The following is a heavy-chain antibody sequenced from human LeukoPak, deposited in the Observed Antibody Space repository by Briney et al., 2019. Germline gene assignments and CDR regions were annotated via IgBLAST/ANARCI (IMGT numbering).Heavy chain of an antibody. V-gene: IGHV3-64*01. D-gene: IGHD4-11*01. CDR1: GFSFRKYA. J-gene: IGHJ3*02. Sequence: QPGGSLRLSCAAAGFSFRKYATHWVRQAPGKGLESVSGISTNGGSTYHANSVKDRFTISRDNSKNTLYLQMGSLRTEDMAVYYCSRESTVIDAFDIWGQGTMVTVSS. CDR3: SRESTVIDAFDI. CDR2: ISTNGGST.